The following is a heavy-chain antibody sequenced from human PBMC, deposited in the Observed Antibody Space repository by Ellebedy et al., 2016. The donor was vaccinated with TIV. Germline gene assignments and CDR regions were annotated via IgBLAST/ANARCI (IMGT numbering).Heavy chain of an antibody. V-gene: IGHV1-2*02. CDR3: ARSGAGAIWVYDAFDI. CDR1: GYTFTGYH. Sequence: ASVKVSCKASGYTFTGYHMHWVRQAPGQGLEWMGWINPNSGGTNYAQKFQGRVTMTRDTSISTAYMELSRLRSDDTAVYYCARSGAGAIWVYDAFDIWGQGTMVTVSS. J-gene: IGHJ3*02. D-gene: IGHD1-26*01. CDR2: INPNSGGT.